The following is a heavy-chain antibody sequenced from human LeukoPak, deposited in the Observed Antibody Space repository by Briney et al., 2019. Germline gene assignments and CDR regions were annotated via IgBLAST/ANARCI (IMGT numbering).Heavy chain of an antibody. D-gene: IGHD3-10*01. J-gene: IGHJ4*02. CDR2: IFPGDSDT. Sequence: GESLKISCKSSGYGFTSYWIAWVRQMPGKGLQCMGVIFPGDSDTRYSPSFQGQVTISADKSFSTAYLQWSSLKASDTAMYYSARGLDGSGFLLDYWGQGTLVTVSS. V-gene: IGHV5-51*01. CDR3: ARGLDGSGFLLDY. CDR1: GYGFTSYW.